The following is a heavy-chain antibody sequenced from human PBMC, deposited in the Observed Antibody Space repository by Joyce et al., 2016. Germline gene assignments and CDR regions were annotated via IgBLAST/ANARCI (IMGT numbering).Heavy chain of an antibody. J-gene: IGHJ6*02. CDR1: GGDFSNYT. CDR2: IIPFFGAA. CDR3: ARGGTSSDHYFFYTLDV. Sequence: QVLLVQSGAAVKRPGSSLRVSCKSSGGDFSNYTVNWVRQAPGQRLEWRGVIIPFFGAAKYAEDFQGRVTLTADQSTRTAYLELSSLTSADTAVYYCARGGTSSDHYFFYTLDVWGPGTTVIVSS. D-gene: IGHD1-14*01. V-gene: IGHV1-69*12.